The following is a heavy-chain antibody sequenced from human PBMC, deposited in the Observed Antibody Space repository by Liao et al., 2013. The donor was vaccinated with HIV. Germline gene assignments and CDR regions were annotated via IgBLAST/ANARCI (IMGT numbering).Heavy chain of an antibody. J-gene: IGHJ5*02. CDR2: IYSSGST. Sequence: QVQLQESGPGLVKPSETLSLTCSVSGGSISPYYWSWLRQPAGKGLEWIGRIYSSGSTNYSPSLKSRVTMSLDTSTNEFSLKVRSVTAADTAVYFCARGVPPDTWGQGTLVTVSS. D-gene: IGHD5/OR15-5a*01. CDR3: ARGVPPDT. CDR1: GGSISPYY. V-gene: IGHV4-4*07.